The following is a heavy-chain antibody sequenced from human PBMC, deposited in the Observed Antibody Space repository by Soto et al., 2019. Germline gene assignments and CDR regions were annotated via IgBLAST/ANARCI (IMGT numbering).Heavy chain of an antibody. CDR2: IYYSGST. D-gene: IGHD3-3*01. Sequence: QVQLQESGPGLVKPSQTLSLTCNVSGGSINSGAYYWSWIRQQPGKGLEYIGYIYYSGSTHYNPFLSSRLTISVATSRSIFSLRLRSVTAADTAVYYWMGGPYDFWKGSAGRDLWRQRTLVTVSS. CDR3: MGGPYDFWKGSAGRDL. CDR1: GGSINSGAYY. J-gene: IGHJ4*02. V-gene: IGHV4-31*03.